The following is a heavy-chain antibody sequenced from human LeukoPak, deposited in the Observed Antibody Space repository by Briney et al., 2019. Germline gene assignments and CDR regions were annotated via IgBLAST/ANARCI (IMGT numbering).Heavy chain of an antibody. V-gene: IGHV4-59*01. CDR2: FYYSGST. CDR1: GGSLSNYY. J-gene: IGHJ4*02. Sequence: SETLSLTCTVSGGSLSNYYWSWIRQSAGKGLEWIGYFYYSGSTNYNPSLKSRVTISLDTSKNQFSLKLSSVTAADTAVYYCARSPNSSGWYTFWGQGTLVTVSS. CDR3: ARSPNSSGWYTF. D-gene: IGHD6-19*01.